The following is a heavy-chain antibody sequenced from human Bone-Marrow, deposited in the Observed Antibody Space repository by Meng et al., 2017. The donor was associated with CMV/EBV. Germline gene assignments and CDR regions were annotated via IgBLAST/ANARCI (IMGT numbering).Heavy chain of an antibody. Sequence: LRLSCAVYGGSFSGYYWSWIRQPPGKGLEWIGEINHSGSTNYNPSLKSRVTISVDTSKNQFFLKLSSVTAADTAVYYCARDTIAVAGTRGYYYYGMDVWGQGTTVTVSS. CDR1: GGSFSGYY. V-gene: IGHV4-34*01. D-gene: IGHD6-19*01. CDR2: INHSGST. CDR3: ARDTIAVAGTRGYYYYGMDV. J-gene: IGHJ6*02.